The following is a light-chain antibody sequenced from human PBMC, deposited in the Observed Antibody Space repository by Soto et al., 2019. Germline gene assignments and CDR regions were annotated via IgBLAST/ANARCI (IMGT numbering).Light chain of an antibody. V-gene: IGKV1-5*03. CDR3: QQYNSYSALT. CDR2: KAS. CDR1: QSISSW. J-gene: IGKJ4*01. Sequence: DIQMTQSPSTLSASVGDRVTITCRASQSISSWLAWYQQKPGKAPKLLIYKASSLESGVPSRFSGRGSATDFTLTISSLRPDDFAAYYCQQYNSYSALTFGGGTKVEIK.